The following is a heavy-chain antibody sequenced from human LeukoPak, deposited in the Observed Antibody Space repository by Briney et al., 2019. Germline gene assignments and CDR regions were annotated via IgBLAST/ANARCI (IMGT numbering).Heavy chain of an antibody. CDR1: GFTLSSYW. D-gene: IGHD3-3*02. J-gene: IGHJ4*02. CDR3: ARELASGD. V-gene: IGHV3-74*01. CDR2: INTDGSST. Sequence: PGGSLRLSCAASGFTLSSYWMHWVRQAPGKGLVWVSQINTDGSSTTYADSVKGRLTISRDNAKNTLYLQMNSLRAEDTAVYYCARELASGDWGQGTLVTVSS.